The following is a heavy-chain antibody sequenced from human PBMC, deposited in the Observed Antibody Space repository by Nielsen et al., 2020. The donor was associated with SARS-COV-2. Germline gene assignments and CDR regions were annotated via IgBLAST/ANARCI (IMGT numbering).Heavy chain of an antibody. D-gene: IGHD1-1*01. CDR1: GGSIRNQY. CDR2: SDHSWRI. J-gene: IGHJ3*02. V-gene: IGHV4-59*08. Sequence: SETLSLTCAVSGGSIRNQYWGWIRQPPGKRLEWIAYSDHSWRINYNPSLRCRATISPATSKDEISLKLTSVTAADTAVYYCARLPAWTVSFDIWGQGTMVTVS. CDR3: ARLPAWTVSFDI.